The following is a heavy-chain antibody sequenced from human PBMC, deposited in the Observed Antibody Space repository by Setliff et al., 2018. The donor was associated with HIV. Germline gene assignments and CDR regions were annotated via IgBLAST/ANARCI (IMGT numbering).Heavy chain of an antibody. V-gene: IGHV4-4*09. CDR3: AHYYYDTSGQPFDY. CDR2: IYTTGST. J-gene: IGHJ4*02. CDR1: GDGISSWQ. D-gene: IGHD3-22*01. Sequence: PSETLSLTCTVSGDGISSWQWSWIRQPPGKGLEWIGYIYTTGSTNYNPSLKSRVTISLDTSKNQLSLKLSSVTAADTAVYYCAHYYYDTSGQPFDYWGQGTLVTVSS.